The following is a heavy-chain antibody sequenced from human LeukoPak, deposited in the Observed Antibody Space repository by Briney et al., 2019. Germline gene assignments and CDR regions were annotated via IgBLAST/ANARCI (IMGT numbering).Heavy chain of an antibody. V-gene: IGHV3-13*04. CDR2: ISTAGDT. CDR1: GFTFSNYD. J-gene: IGHJ4*02. Sequence: PGGSLRLSCASSGFTFSNYDMLWVRQAAGKGLEWVSAISTAGDTYYPGSEKGRLTISRDNAKNSLYLQMRGLRVDDTAVYYCVRAPPATGWLVDHWGQGTLVTVSS. CDR3: VRAPPATGWLVDH. D-gene: IGHD6-19*01.